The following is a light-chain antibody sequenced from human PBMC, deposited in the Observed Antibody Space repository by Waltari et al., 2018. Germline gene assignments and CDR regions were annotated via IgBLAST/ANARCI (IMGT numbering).Light chain of an antibody. CDR3: QQRSTWPPS. Sequence: EIVLTQSPATLSLSPGERATLPCRASQSVTIYLAWYQQKPGQSPRLLIYDVYKRATGIPARISGSGSGTDFTLTISSLEPEDFAVYYCQQRSTWPPSFGGGTKVEIK. CDR2: DVY. J-gene: IGKJ4*01. CDR1: QSVTIY. V-gene: IGKV3-11*01.